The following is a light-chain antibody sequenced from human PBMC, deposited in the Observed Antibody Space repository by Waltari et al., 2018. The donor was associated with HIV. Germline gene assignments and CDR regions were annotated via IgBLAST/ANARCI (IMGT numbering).Light chain of an antibody. CDR3: GTWDSSLSAFV. Sequence: QSVLTQPPSVSAAPGQRVTISCSGRSSNIGNNYVSWYQQLPRTAPKLLIYDNNKRPSGIPDRFSASKSGTSATRAITGLQTGDEADYYCGTWDSSLSAFVFGTGTTVTVL. V-gene: IGLV1-51*01. CDR2: DNN. J-gene: IGLJ1*01. CDR1: SSNIGNNY.